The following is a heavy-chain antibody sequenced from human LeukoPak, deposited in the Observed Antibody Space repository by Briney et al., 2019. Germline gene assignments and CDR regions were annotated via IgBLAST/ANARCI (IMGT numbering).Heavy chain of an antibody. CDR1: GFTFSSYG. Sequence: GGSLRLSCAASGFTFSSYGMHWVRQAPGKGLEWVAFIRYDGSNKYYADSVKGRFTISRDNSKNTLYLQMNSLRAEDTAVYYCAKDGPLRYCSGGSCYSGLLDYWGQGTLVTVSS. V-gene: IGHV3-30*02. D-gene: IGHD2-15*01. CDR3: AKDGPLRYCSGGSCYSGLLDY. J-gene: IGHJ4*02. CDR2: IRYDGSNK.